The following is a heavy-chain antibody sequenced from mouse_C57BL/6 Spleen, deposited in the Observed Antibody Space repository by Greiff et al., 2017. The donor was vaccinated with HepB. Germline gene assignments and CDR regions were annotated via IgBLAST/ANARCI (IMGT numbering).Heavy chain of an antibody. J-gene: IGHJ4*01. CDR2: IYPGSGST. CDR1: GYTFTSYW. Sequence: QVQLQQPGAELVKPGASVKMSCKASGYTFTSYWITWVKQRPGQGLEWIGDIYPGSGSTNYNEKFKSKATLTVDTSSSTAYMQLSSLTSEDSAVYYCARFGGGQNYAMDYWGQGTSVTVSS. V-gene: IGHV1-55*01. CDR3: ARFGGGQNYAMDY. D-gene: IGHD3-3*01.